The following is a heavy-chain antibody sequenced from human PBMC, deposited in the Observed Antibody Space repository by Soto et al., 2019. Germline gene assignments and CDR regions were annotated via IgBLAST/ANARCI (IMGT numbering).Heavy chain of an antibody. J-gene: IGHJ6*03. Sequence: SETLSLTCTVSGGSISSSSYYWGWIRQPPGEGLEWIGKIYYSGSTYYSPSFTSRVTLSVDKSKNQFSLKLSSVTAADTAVYYCARDLVVPRGEDYNYYMDVWGKGTTVTVSS. CDR1: GGSISSSSYY. D-gene: IGHD2-15*01. CDR3: ARDLVVPRGEDYNYYMDV. CDR2: IYYSGST. V-gene: IGHV4-39*07.